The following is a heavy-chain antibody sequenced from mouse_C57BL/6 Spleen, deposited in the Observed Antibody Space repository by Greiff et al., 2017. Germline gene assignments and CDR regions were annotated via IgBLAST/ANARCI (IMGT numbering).Heavy chain of an antibody. V-gene: IGHV1-50*01. CDR1: GYTFTSYW. CDR2: IDPSDSYT. D-gene: IGHD1-1*01. Sequence: QVQLQQPGAELVKPGASVKLSCKASGYTFTSYWMQWVKQRPGQGLEWIGAIDPSDSYTNYNHKFKGKATLTVDTSSSAAYVQLSSLTSEDSAVYYCARWGTTVVSDYWGQGATLAVSS. J-gene: IGHJ2*01. CDR3: ARWGTTVVSDY.